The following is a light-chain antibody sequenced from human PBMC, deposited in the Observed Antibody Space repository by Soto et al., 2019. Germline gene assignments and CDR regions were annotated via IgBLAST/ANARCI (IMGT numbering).Light chain of an antibody. CDR1: STDVGHYNY. J-gene: IGLJ2*01. V-gene: IGLV2-14*01. CDR2: DVN. CDR3: CSYTSSSTRI. Sequence: QSALTQPASVSGSPGQSITISCTGTSTDVGHYNYVSWYQRYPGKAPKLMIYDVNTRPSGVSSRFSGSKSGNTASLTSSGLQAEEEADYYCCSYTSSSTRIFGGGTKLTVL.